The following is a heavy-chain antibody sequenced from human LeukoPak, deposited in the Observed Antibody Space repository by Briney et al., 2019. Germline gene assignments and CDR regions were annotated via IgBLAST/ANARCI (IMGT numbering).Heavy chain of an antibody. V-gene: IGHV4-31*03. CDR1: GDSVTSGGYF. CDR3: ARDVVVTSSPDAFDI. Sequence: SQSLSLTCTVSGDSVTSGGYFWTWIRHHPGKGLEWIGYISNSGTTPYNPSLKSRVSISVDTSNNQFSLSLSSVTAADTAVYYCARDVVVTSSPDAFDIWGQGTMVAVSS. J-gene: IGHJ3*02. CDR2: ISNSGTT. D-gene: IGHD2-21*02.